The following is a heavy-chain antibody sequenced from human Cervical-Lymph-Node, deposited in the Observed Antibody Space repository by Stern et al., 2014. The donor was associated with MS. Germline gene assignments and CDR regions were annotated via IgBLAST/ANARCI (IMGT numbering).Heavy chain of an antibody. CDR2: IWYDGSNK. V-gene: IGHV3-33*01. Sequence: VQLEESGGGVVQPGRSLRLSCAASGFTFSSYGMHWVRQAPGKGLEWVAVIWYDGSNKYYADSVKGRFTISRDNSKNTLYLQMNSLRAEDTAVYYCARGELYGEIVENVDDPWGQGTLVTVSS. CDR3: ARGELYGEIVENVDDP. D-gene: IGHD2-15*01. J-gene: IGHJ5*02. CDR1: GFTFSSYG.